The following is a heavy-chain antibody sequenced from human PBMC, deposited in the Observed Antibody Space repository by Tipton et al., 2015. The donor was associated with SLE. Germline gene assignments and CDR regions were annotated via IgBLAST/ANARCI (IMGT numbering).Heavy chain of an antibody. D-gene: IGHD6-19*01. CDR3: ARGGMGIAVAGEFDS. CDR2: IYTSGRT. V-gene: IGHV4-4*09. CDR1: GGSFSGYY. Sequence: TLSLTCAVYGGSFSGYYWSWIRQPAGKGLQWMGYIYTSGRTNYNPSLKSRLTISIDRSKNQFSLNLRSVTAADTAVYYCARGGMGIAVAGEFDSWGQGTLVTVSS. J-gene: IGHJ4*02.